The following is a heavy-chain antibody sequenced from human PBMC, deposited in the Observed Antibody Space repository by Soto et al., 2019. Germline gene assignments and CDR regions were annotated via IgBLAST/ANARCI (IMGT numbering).Heavy chain of an antibody. CDR3: ASQSYTTNFAV. D-gene: IGHD3-3*01. J-gene: IGHJ4*01. CDR2: LHYSGST. Sequence: SETLTLTCTVSGVPISSNDYYWGWVRQSPGKGLEWIGSLHYSGSTYYSASLKSRVTVSVDTSKNQFSLRVISVTAADTAVYFCASQSYTTNFAVWGHGTLVTVSS. V-gene: IGHV4-39*01. CDR1: GVPISSNDYY.